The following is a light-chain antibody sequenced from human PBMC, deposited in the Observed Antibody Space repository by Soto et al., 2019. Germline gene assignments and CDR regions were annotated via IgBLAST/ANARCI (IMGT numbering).Light chain of an antibody. CDR3: KRSGT. Sequence: EIVLTQSPGTLSLSPGERATLSCRASQSVSSSYLAWYQQKPGQAPRLLIYGASSRATGITDRFSGSGSGTDVTLTISRLEPEEFSVYYCKRSGTFGQGTKVEIK. J-gene: IGKJ1*01. CDR1: QSVSSSY. V-gene: IGKV3-20*01. CDR2: GAS.